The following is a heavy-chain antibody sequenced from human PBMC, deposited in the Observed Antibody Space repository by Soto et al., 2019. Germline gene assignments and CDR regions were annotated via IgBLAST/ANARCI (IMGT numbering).Heavy chain of an antibody. CDR3: ARDSTIPAYFFDCSCPRAFDY. D-gene: IGHD3-22*01. CDR1: GGSISSGDYY. V-gene: IGHV4-30-4*01. J-gene: IGHJ4*02. Sequence: SETLSLTCTVSGGSISSGDYYWSWIRQPPGKGLEWIGYIYYSGSTYYNPSLKSRVTISVDTSKNQFSLKLSSVTAADTAVYYCARDSTIPAYFFDCSCPRAFDYWGQGTLVTVSS. CDR2: IYYSGST.